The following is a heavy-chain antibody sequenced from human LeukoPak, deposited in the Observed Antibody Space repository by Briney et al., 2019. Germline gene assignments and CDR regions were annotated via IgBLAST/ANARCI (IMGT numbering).Heavy chain of an antibody. Sequence: PGGSLRLSCEASGFTFTSFWMSWVRQAPGKGLEWVADIKQDGSEKYYVDPVKGRFTISRDNAKNSPYLQMNNLRAEDTAVYYCARDTSGGWYGLIDYWGQGTPVTVSS. V-gene: IGHV3-7*01. CDR3: ARDTSGGWYGLIDY. D-gene: IGHD6-19*01. J-gene: IGHJ4*02. CDR1: GFTFTSFW. CDR2: IKQDGSEK.